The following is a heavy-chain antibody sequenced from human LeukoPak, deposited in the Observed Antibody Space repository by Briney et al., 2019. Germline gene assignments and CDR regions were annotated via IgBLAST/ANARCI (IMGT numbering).Heavy chain of an antibody. D-gene: IGHD6-19*01. CDR3: AKDHSSGWSTLSYLDV. J-gene: IGHJ2*01. Sequence: GGSLRLSCAASGFIFNNYGMHWVRQAPGKGLVWVAFVRYDGSNEYYADSVKGRFTISRDNSKNTLYLQMNSLRTEDTAVYYCAKDHSSGWSTLSYLDVWGRGTLVTVSS. V-gene: IGHV3-30*02. CDR1: GFIFNNYG. CDR2: VRYDGSNE.